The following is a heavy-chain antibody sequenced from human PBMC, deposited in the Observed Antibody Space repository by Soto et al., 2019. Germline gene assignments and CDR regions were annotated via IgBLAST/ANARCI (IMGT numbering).Heavy chain of an antibody. V-gene: IGHV1-69*13. CDR3: ARDPNYYGGNSGGPFDY. D-gene: IGHD4-17*01. CDR2: IIPIFGTA. J-gene: IGHJ4*02. Sequence: GASVKVSCKASGGTFSSYAISWVRQAPGQGLEWMGGIIPIFGTANYAQKFQGRVTITADESTSTAYMELSSLRSEDTAVYYCARDPNYYGGNSGGPFDYWGQGTLVTVSS. CDR1: GGTFSSYA.